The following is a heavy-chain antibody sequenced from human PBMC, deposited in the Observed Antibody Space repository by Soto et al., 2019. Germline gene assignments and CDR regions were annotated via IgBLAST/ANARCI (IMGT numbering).Heavy chain of an antibody. V-gene: IGHV4-4*02. CDR1: GGSISSSNW. D-gene: IGHD3-10*01. CDR3: ARDTAGCFSEGYKGDAFDI. J-gene: IGHJ3*02. CDR2: IYHSGST. Sequence: SETLSLTCAVSGGSISSSNWWSWVRQPPGKGLEWIGEIYHSGSTNYNPSLKSRVTISVDKSKNQFSLKLSSVTAADTAVYYCARDTAGCFSEGYKGDAFDIRGQGTTVTVS.